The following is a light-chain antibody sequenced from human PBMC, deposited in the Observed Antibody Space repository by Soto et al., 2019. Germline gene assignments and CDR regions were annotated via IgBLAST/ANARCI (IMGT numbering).Light chain of an antibody. CDR1: QTISSS. V-gene: IGKV1-39*01. J-gene: IGKJ4*01. Sequence: DIQMTQSPSSLSASVGDRVTITCRASQTISSSLNWYQQKPGKAPKLLIYSASSLQSRVPSRFSGSGSGTDFTLTISSLQPEDSGSFYCQQSYSTPLTFGGETKVEIK. CDR2: SAS. CDR3: QQSYSTPLT.